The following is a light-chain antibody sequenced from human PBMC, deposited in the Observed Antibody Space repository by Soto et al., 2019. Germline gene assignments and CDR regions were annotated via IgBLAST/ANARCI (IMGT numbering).Light chain of an antibody. V-gene: IGKV3-20*01. Sequence: EIVLTQSPGTLSLSPGERATLSCRASQSVSSSYLAWYQQKPGQAPRLLIYGASSRVSGIPDRFSGSGSGTDFTLTISRLEPEDFAMYYCQQYGTSPPLTFGQGTRLEIK. J-gene: IGKJ5*01. CDR1: QSVSSSY. CDR2: GAS. CDR3: QQYGTSPPLT.